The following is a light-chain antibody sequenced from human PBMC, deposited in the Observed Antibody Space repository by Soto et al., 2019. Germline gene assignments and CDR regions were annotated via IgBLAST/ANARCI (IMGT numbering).Light chain of an antibody. CDR3: HQYYSSPYT. CDR1: QSILYSSNNKNY. Sequence: DIVMTQSPDSLAGSVGERATITCKSSQSILYSSNNKNYLTWYQQKPGQPPKLLIYWASTRESGVPDRFSGSGSGTDFTLTISSLQAEDVAVYYCHQYYSSPYTFGQGTKLEIK. V-gene: IGKV4-1*01. CDR2: WAS. J-gene: IGKJ2*01.